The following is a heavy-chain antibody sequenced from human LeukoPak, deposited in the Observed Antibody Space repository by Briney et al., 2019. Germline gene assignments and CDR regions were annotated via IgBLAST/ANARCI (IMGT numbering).Heavy chain of an antibody. CDR3: ARAGSGYFFDI. D-gene: IGHD3-3*01. J-gene: IGHJ3*02. CDR1: GGSISTYY. Sequence: KPSETLSLTCTVSGGSISTYYWTWIRQTPGKGLEWIGYVDYSGSTNYNPSLKSRVTISVDTSENQFSLRLSSVTAADSAMYYCARAGSGYFFDIWGQGTLVTVSS. V-gene: IGHV4-59*01. CDR2: VDYSGST.